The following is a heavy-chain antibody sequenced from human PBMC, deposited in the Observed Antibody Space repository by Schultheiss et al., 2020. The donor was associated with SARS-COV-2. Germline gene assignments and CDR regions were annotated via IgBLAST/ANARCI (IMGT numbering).Heavy chain of an antibody. CDR2: ISYDGSNK. D-gene: IGHD4-11*01. CDR3: AKDNPMTTSLDY. CDR1: GFTFSDYY. V-gene: IGHV3-30*18. Sequence: GESLKISCAASGFTFSDYYMSWIRQAPGKGLEWVAVISYDGSNKYYADSVKGRFTISRDNSKNTLYLQMNSLRAEDTAVYYCAKDNPMTTSLDYWGQGTLVTVSS. J-gene: IGHJ4*02.